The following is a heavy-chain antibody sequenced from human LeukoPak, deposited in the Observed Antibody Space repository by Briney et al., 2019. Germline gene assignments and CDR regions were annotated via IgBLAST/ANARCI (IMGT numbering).Heavy chain of an antibody. J-gene: IGHJ6*02. CDR1: GYTLTELS. CDR2: FDPEDGET. Sequence: ASVKVSCKVSGYTLTELSMHWVRQAPGKGLEWMGGFDPEDGETIYAQKFQGRVTITADKSTSTAYMELSSLRSEDTAVYYCASRTFTMVRASDVWGQGTTVTVSS. D-gene: IGHD3-10*01. V-gene: IGHV1-24*01. CDR3: ASRTFTMVRASDV.